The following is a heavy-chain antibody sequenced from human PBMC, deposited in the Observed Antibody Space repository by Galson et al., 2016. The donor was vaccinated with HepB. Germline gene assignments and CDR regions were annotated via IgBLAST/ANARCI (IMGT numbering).Heavy chain of an antibody. V-gene: IGHV3-23*01. D-gene: IGHD3-10*01. J-gene: IGHJ3*02. CDR2: ISGSTITT. CDR1: GFTFSSYT. Sequence: SLRLSCAASGFTFSSYTMSWVRQAPGKGLEWVSIISGSTITTHYADSVKGRFTISRDSSKNTLYLQMNSLRPEDTAVYYCAKVVGRFGTGGDASDMWGQGTMVTVSS. CDR3: AKVVGRFGTGGDASDM.